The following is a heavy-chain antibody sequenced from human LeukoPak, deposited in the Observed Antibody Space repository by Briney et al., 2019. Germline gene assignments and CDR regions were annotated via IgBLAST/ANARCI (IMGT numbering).Heavy chain of an antibody. CDR1: GFRFDDYS. V-gene: IGHV3-20*04. CDR2: INWDGAST. D-gene: IGHD6-19*01. CDR3: ANAITSGREYYFAY. J-gene: IGHJ4*02. Sequence: GGSLRLSCAASGFRFDDYSMNWVRHVPGKGLEWVAGINWDGASTGYRDSMKGRFTISRDNSKNTPYLQMSSLRAEDTAVYYCANAITSGREYYFAYWGQGTLVTVSS.